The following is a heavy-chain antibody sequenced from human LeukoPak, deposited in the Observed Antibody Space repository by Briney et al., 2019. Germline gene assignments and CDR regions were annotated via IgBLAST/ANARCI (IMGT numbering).Heavy chain of an antibody. CDR3: ARGSSSWYAEGLDY. J-gene: IGHJ4*02. Sequence: ASVKVSCKASGYTFTSYAMNWVRRAPGQRLEWMGWINTNTGNPTYAQGFTGRFVFSLDTSVSTAYLQISSLKAEDTAVYYCARGSSSWYAEGLDYWGQGTLVTVSS. V-gene: IGHV7-4-1*02. CDR1: GYTFTSYA. D-gene: IGHD6-13*01. CDR2: INTNTGNP.